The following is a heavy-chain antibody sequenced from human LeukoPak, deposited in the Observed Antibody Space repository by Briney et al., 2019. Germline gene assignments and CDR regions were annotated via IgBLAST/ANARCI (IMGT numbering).Heavy chain of an antibody. CDR2: ISSGSTI. CDR3: ARESIAVAGAPFDY. Sequence: GGSLRLSCAASGFTFRSYEMNWVRQAPGKGLEWVSYISSGSTIYDADSVKGRFTISRDNAKNSLYLQMNSLRAEDTAVYYCARESIAVAGAPFDYWGQGTLVTVSS. CDR1: GFTFRSYE. V-gene: IGHV3-48*03. D-gene: IGHD6-19*01. J-gene: IGHJ4*02.